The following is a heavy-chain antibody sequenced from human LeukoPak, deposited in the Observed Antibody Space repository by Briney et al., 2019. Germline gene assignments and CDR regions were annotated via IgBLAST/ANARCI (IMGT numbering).Heavy chain of an antibody. CDR1: GFTFSSYS. J-gene: IGHJ4*02. CDR3: ARDRYDYVWGSYGY. Sequence: GGSLRLSCAASGFTFSSYSMNWVRQAPGKGLEWVSSISSSSYIYYADSVKGRFTISRDNAKNSLYLQMNSLRAEDTAVYYCARDRYDYVWGSYGYWGQGTLVTVSS. D-gene: IGHD3-16*01. V-gene: IGHV3-21*01. CDR2: ISSSSYI.